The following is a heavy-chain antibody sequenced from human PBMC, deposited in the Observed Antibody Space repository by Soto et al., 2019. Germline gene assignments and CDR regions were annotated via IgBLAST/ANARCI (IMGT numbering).Heavy chain of an antibody. CDR3: ARAVARGVKTIYYYGMDF. Sequence: ASVKVSCKASGYTFSNFAMHWVRQAPGQRLEWMGWINPGNGNTKYSQTFQGRVTITRDTSASTAYMELSSLRSEDTAVYYCARAVARGVKTIYYYGMDFRGQGTTVTVSS. V-gene: IGHV1-3*01. D-gene: IGHD3-10*01. J-gene: IGHJ6*02. CDR1: GYTFSNFA. CDR2: INPGNGNT.